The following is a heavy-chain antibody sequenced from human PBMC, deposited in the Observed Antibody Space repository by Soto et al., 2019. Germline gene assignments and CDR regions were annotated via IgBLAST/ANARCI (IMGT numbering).Heavy chain of an antibody. V-gene: IGHV3-9*01. D-gene: IGHD6-19*01. CDR1: GFTFDDYA. Sequence: SLRLSCAASGFTFDDYAMHWVRQAPGKGLEWVSGISWNSGSIGYADSVKGRFTISRDNAKNSLYLQMNSLRAEDTALYYCAKDRSSSGWYDYVDYWGQGTLVTVSS. CDR3: AKDRSSSGWYDYVDY. J-gene: IGHJ4*02. CDR2: ISWNSGSI.